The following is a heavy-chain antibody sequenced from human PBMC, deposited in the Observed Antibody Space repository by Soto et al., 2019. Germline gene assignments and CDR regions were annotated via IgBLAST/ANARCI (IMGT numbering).Heavy chain of an antibody. J-gene: IGHJ4*02. V-gene: IGHV1-24*01. CDR1: GYTLTELS. D-gene: IGHD3-10*01. CDR2: FDPEDCET. Sequence: QVKLVQSGAEVKKPGASVKVSCKVSGYTLTELSMHWVRQAPGKGLEWMGGFDPEDCETIYAQKFQGRVTMTEDTSTDTAYMELSSLRSEDTAVYYCANQFTTMGYFDYWGQGTLVTVSA. CDR3: ANQFTTMGYFDY.